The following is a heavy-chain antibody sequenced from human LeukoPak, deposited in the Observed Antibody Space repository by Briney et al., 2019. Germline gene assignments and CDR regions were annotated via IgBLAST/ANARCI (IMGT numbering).Heavy chain of an antibody. CDR3: ARALEWFETTDY. J-gene: IGHJ4*02. Sequence: SQTLSLTCTVSGGSISSGDYYWSWICQPPGKGLEWIGYIYYSGSTYYNPSLKSRVTISVDTSKNQFSLKLSSVTAADTAVYYCARALEWFETTDYWGQGTLVTASS. CDR2: IYYSGST. V-gene: IGHV4-30-4*08. D-gene: IGHD3-3*01. CDR1: GGSISSGDYY.